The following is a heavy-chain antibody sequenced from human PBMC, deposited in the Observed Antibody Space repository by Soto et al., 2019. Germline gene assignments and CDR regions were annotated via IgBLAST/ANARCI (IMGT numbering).Heavy chain of an antibody. D-gene: IGHD2-15*01. Sequence: PVGSLRLSCAASGFTFSTHSMNWVRQSPGKGLEWVAYISRSTTTIYYADSVEGRFTVSRDNAQDSLFLQMNSLRDDDTAMYYCARGMTVAAGRHFDYWGQGTQVTVSS. CDR1: GFTFSTHS. J-gene: IGHJ4*02. V-gene: IGHV3-48*02. CDR2: ISRSTTTI. CDR3: ARGMTVAAGRHFDY.